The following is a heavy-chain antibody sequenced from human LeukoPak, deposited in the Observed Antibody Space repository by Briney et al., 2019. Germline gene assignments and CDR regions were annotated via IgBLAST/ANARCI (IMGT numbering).Heavy chain of an antibody. D-gene: IGHD4-23*01. CDR2: IYSSGSA. Sequence: PSETLSLTCTVSGASINNNFWTWIRQPPGKGLEWIGYIYSSGSANYNPPLKSRVIISGDTSKNQFSLQLNSVTPEDTAVYYCARDRVGKAYGGNPFDYWGQGTLVTVSS. CDR3: ARDRVGKAYGGNPFDY. V-gene: IGHV4-59*12. J-gene: IGHJ4*02. CDR1: GASINNNF.